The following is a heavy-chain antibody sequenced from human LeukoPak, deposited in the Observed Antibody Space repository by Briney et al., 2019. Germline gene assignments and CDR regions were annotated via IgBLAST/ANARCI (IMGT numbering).Heavy chain of an antibody. CDR2: VHSSGST. CDR3: ARVGRYYDFWSGYYTGIQSYFFDY. Sequence: SETLSLTCDVSGDSGASSGSYWSGWFRQPPGKGLEWIGYVHSSGSTKYNSSLGSRVTISVDTSKNQFSLKLSSVTAADTAVYYCARVGRYYDFWSGYYTGIQSYFFDYWGQGTLVTVSS. D-gene: IGHD3-3*01. CDR1: GDSGASSGSYW. V-gene: IGHV4-61*01. J-gene: IGHJ4*02.